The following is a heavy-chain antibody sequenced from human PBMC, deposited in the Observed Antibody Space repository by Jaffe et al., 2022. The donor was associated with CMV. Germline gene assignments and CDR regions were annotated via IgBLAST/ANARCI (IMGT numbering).Heavy chain of an antibody. CDR2: IYHDATT. Sequence: QVQLQESGPGLVKPSLTLSLTCTVSGGSISNGGYYWSWVRHHPEKGLEWIGNIYHDATTFYNPSLRGRLFILIDTSKNQFSLQLLSVTAADTAFYYCARGKRLSGMDVWGQGTAVIVSS. J-gene: IGHJ6*02. V-gene: IGHV4-31*03. CDR1: GGSISNGGYY. CDR3: ARGKRLSGMDV.